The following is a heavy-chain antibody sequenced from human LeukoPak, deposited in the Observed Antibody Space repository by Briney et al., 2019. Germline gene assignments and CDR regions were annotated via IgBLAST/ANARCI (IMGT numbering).Heavy chain of an antibody. V-gene: IGHV3-23*01. J-gene: IGHJ4*02. CDR2: FCGSGGRS. Sequence: PGGSLRVSCAASGFTFSTYAMSWVRHAPGKGLEWVSAFCGSGGRSFHADSVKGRFPISRDNSKNTLYLQMNSLRADDTAVYYCAKSHASGSSWFVSNDYWGQGTLVTVSS. CDR1: GFTFSTYA. CDR3: AKSHASGSSWFVSNDY. D-gene: IGHD6-13*01.